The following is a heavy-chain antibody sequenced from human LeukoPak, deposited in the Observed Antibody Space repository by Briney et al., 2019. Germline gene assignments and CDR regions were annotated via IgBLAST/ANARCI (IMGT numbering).Heavy chain of an antibody. CDR3: ARDRGYCSGGSCYFWFDP. J-gene: IGHJ5*02. CDR2: IYTSGST. V-gene: IGHV4-4*07. Sequence: SETLSLTCTVSGGSISSYYWSWIRQPAGKGLEWIGRIYTSGSTNYNPSLKSRVTMSVDTSKNQFSLKLSSVTAADTAVYYCARDRGYCSGGSCYFWFDPWGQRTLVTVSS. D-gene: IGHD2-15*01. CDR1: GGSISSYY.